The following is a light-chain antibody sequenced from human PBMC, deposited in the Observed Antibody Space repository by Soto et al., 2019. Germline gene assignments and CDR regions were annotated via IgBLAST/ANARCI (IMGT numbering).Light chain of an antibody. CDR1: QSVGSNY. V-gene: IGKV3-20*01. Sequence: EIVLTQSPGTLSLSPGERATLSCRASQSVGSNYLAWYQQKPGQAPRILIFGAFGRATGIPDRFSGSGSGTDFTLTISRLEPEDFAVYYCQQYGSLSWTFGQGTKVEIK. CDR3: QQYGSLSWT. CDR2: GAF. J-gene: IGKJ1*01.